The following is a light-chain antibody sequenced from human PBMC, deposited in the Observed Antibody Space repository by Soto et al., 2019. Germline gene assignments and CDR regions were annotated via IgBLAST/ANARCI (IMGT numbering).Light chain of an antibody. CDR1: SSDGGGYNY. CDR2: DVS. V-gene: IGLV2-14*01. Sequence: QSALTQPASVSGSPGQSITISCTGTSSDGGGYNYVSWYQQHPGKAPKLMIYDVSNRPSGVSNRFSGSKSGNTASLTISGLQAEDEADYYCSSYTSSSTPGVFGTGTKVTVL. CDR3: SSYTSSSTPGV. J-gene: IGLJ1*01.